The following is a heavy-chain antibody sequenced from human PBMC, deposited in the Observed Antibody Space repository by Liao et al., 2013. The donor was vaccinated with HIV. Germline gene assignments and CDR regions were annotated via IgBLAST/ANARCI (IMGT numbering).Heavy chain of an antibody. CDR1: GGFINTHY. Sequence: QVQLKESGPGLVKPSETLSLTCTVSGGFINTHYLSWIRQPAGKGLEWIGRIQTTGSTNFNPSLKSRVTMSVDMSKNQISLKLSSVTAADTAVYYCAGEAGSSYYFVNWGQGILVTVFS. J-gene: IGHJ4*02. V-gene: IGHV4-4*07. CDR2: IQTTGST. D-gene: IGHD3/OR15-3a*01. CDR3: AGEAGSSYYFVN.